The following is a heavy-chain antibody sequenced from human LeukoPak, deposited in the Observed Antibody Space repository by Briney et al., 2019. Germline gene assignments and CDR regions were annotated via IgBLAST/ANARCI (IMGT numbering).Heavy chain of an antibody. D-gene: IGHD2-2*01. CDR1: GFTVSSNY. CDR3: AKSKAVVVPANIVFNC. Sequence: PGGSLRLSCAASGFTVSSNYMSWVRQAPGKGLEGVSVIYSGGSTYYADSVKGRFTIPRDNSKNTLFLQMNSLRAEDTALYYCAKSKAVVVPANIVFNCWGQGTLVTVSS. J-gene: IGHJ4*02. V-gene: IGHV3-53*01. CDR2: IYSGGST.